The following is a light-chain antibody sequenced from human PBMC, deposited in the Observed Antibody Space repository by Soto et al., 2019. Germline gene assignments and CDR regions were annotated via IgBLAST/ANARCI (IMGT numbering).Light chain of an antibody. J-gene: IGLJ2*01. CDR3: SSYTSSSTLV. CDR2: DVS. CDR1: SSEVGGYNY. Sequence: QSALTQPASVSGSPGQSITISCTGTSSEVGGYNYVSWYQQHPGKDPKLMIYDVSNRPSGVSNRFSGSKSGNTASLTISGLQAEDEADYYCSSYTSSSTLVFGGGIKLTVL. V-gene: IGLV2-14*01.